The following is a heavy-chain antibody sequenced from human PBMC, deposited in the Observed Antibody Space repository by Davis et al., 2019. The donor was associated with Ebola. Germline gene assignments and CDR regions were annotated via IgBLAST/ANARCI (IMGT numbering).Heavy chain of an antibody. D-gene: IGHD4-17*01. J-gene: IGHJ4*02. CDR2: IKSKTDGGTT. CDR1: GFTFSNAW. CDR3: ARGRGDYHIY. Sequence: GESLKISCAASGFTFSNAWMSWVRQAPGKGLEWVGHIKSKTDGGTTDYAAPVKGRFTISRDDSKNTLYLQMNSLKTEDTAVYYCARGRGDYHIYWGQGTLVTVSS. V-gene: IGHV3-15*01.